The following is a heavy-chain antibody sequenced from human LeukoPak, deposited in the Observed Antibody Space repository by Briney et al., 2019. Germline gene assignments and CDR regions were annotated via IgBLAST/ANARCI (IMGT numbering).Heavy chain of an antibody. V-gene: IGHV3-23*01. D-gene: IGHD3-3*01. CDR3: ARDRGYYFDH. Sequence: PGGSLRLSCAASGFTFSSYAMSWVRQAPGKGLEWVSAIRDSGSSTHYADSVKGRFTTSRDNSKNTLFLQMNSLRAEDTAVHYCARDRGYYFDHWGQGTLVTVSS. CDR2: IRDSGSST. CDR1: GFTFSSYA. J-gene: IGHJ4*02.